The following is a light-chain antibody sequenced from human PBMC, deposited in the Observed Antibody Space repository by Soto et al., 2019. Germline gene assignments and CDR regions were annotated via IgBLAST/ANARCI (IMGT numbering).Light chain of an antibody. CDR3: QSYDSSLSGYV. J-gene: IGLJ1*01. CDR2: GNN. CDR1: SSNIGAGYE. V-gene: IGLV1-40*01. Sequence: QSLLTQPPSVSGAPGQRVTISCTGSSSNIGAGYEVHWYQQLPGTAPKLLIYGNNNRPSGVPDRFSGSKSGSSASLAITGLQAEDEADYYCQSYDSSLSGYVFGTGTKVTVL.